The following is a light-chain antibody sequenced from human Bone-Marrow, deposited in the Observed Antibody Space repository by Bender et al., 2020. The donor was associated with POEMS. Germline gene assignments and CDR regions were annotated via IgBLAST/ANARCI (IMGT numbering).Light chain of an antibody. CDR3: VAWDASLNGPV. V-gene: IGLV1-44*01. CDR2: NND. Sequence: QSVLTQPPSVSGTPGQRVTISCSGSSSNIGRNIVNWFQQLPGTAPKLLIYNNDHRPSGVPDRFSGSKSGTSASLAISGLQSEDEADYYCVAWDASLNGPVFGGGTKLTVL. J-gene: IGLJ2*01. CDR1: SSNIGRNI.